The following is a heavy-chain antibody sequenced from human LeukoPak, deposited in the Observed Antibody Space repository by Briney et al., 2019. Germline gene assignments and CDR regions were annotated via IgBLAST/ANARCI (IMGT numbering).Heavy chain of an antibody. D-gene: IGHD6-19*01. CDR1: GYFFTNYW. CDR3: ARRYSSGWYSNAEYFQH. CDR2: IDPSDSFT. V-gene: IGHV5-10-1*01. J-gene: IGHJ1*01. Sequence: GESLRISCKASGYFFTNYWISWVRQMPGKSLEWMGRIDPSDSFTNYSPSFQGHVTISTDKSISTAYLQWTSLRASDTAIYYCARRYSSGWYSNAEYFQHWGQGTLVTVSS.